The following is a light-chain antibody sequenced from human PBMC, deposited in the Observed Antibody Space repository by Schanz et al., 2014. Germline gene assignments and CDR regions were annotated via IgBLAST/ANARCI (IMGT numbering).Light chain of an antibody. J-gene: IGKJ5*01. CDR3: QQYGGSPLIT. CDR2: GAS. V-gene: IGKV3-20*01. Sequence: EIVLTQSPATLSLSPGERATLSCRASQSVSGNLAWYQQKPGQAPRLLIYGASNRATDIPARFSGSGSGADFTLTISRLEPEDFAVYYCQQYGGSPLITFGQGTRLEIK. CDR1: QSVSGN.